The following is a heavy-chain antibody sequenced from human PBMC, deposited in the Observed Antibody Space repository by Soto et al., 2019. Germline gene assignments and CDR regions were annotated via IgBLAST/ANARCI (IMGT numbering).Heavy chain of an antibody. CDR3: VRQGRYGDYIGV. V-gene: IGHV4-59*01. Sequence: QVQLQESGPRLVKPSETLSLTCTVSGGSISIYYWSWIRQSPGKGLEWIGYIHYSGSTNYNPSLKSRVTISVDTSKNQFSLKVSSVTAADTAVYYCVRQGRYGDYIGVWGQGTTVTVSS. CDR1: GGSISIYY. CDR2: IHYSGST. J-gene: IGHJ6*02. D-gene: IGHD4-17*01.